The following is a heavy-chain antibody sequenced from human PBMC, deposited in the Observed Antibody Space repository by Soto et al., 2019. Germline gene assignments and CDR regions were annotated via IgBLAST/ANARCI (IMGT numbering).Heavy chain of an antibody. Sequence: PSETLSLTCAVSCASISGSYYYWAWLRQSPGKGPEWIGSVFCTGFTSYNPSLESRVSVSVDTSKSQFSLKLSAVTAADKAVYYCATSQKGYNWNYFDHRGKGALVTVSS. CDR3: ATSQKGYNWNYFDH. D-gene: IGHD1-20*01. J-gene: IGHJ4*02. CDR1: CASISGSYYY. V-gene: IGHV4-39*01. CDR2: VFCTGFT.